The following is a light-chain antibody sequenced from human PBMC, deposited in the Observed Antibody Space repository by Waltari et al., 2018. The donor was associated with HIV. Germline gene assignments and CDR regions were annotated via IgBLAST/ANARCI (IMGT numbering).Light chain of an antibody. CDR3: QSYDRSTPVV. CDR1: SGGIASNY. V-gene: IGLV6-57*01. J-gene: IGLJ2*01. CDR2: AHN. Sequence: NFTLTQPHSVSESPGKTVTISCTRSSGGIASNYVQWYQPRADRCPTTEFYAHNQRPPGVPDRFSGSIDTSSNSASLIISGLKTEDEADCYCQSYDRSTPVVFGGGTKLTVL.